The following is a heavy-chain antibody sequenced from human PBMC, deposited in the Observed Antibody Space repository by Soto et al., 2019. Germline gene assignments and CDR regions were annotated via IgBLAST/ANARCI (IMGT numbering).Heavy chain of an antibody. CDR1: GYTFTGYY. D-gene: IGHD6-13*01. V-gene: IGHV1-2*04. CDR3: ARDNSSSWYLGLDY. Sequence: ASVKVSCKASGYTFTGYYMHWVRQAPGQGLEWMGWINPNSGGTNYAQKFQGWVTMTRDTSISTAYVELSRLRSDDTAVYYCARDNSSSWYLGLDYWGQGTLVTVSS. CDR2: INPNSGGT. J-gene: IGHJ4*02.